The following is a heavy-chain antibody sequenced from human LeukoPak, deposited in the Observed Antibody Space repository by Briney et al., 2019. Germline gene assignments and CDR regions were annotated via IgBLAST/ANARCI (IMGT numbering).Heavy chain of an antibody. J-gene: IGHJ3*02. CDR3: AKHYGSGSRVSAFDI. D-gene: IGHD3-10*01. Sequence: GGSLRLSCAASGFTFSSYSMNWVRQAPGKGLEWVSSISSSSSYIYYADSVTGRFTISRDNAKNSLYLQMNSLRAEDTAVYYCAKHYGSGSRVSAFDIWGQGTMVTVSS. V-gene: IGHV3-21*01. CDR1: GFTFSSYS. CDR2: ISSSSSYI.